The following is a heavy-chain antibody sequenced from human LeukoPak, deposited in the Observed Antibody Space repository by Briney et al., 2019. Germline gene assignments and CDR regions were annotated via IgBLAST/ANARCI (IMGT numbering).Heavy chain of an antibody. CDR1: GYTFTSYD. V-gene: IGHV1-8*03. J-gene: IGHJ4*02. D-gene: IGHD3-9*01. Sequence: ASVKVSCKASGYTFTSYDINWLRQATGQGLEWMGWMNPNSGNTGYAQKFQGRVTITRNTSISTAYMELSGLRSEDTAVYYCARERMRHDILTGYYKPEFDYWGQGTLVTVSS. CDR3: ARERMRHDILTGYYKPEFDY. CDR2: MNPNSGNT.